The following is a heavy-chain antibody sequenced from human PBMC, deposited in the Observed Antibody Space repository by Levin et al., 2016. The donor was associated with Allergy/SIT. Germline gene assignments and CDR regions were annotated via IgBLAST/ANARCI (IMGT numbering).Heavy chain of an antibody. D-gene: IGHD2-15*01. Sequence: WIRHAPREGPGVACTHLWDDDKRYSPSLKSRLTITKDTSKNQVVLTMTNMDPVDTATYYCAHRLWWYFAFDIWGQGTMVTVSS. V-gene: IGHV2-5*02. J-gene: IGHJ3*02. CDR2: LWDDDK. CDR3: AHRLWWYFAFDI.